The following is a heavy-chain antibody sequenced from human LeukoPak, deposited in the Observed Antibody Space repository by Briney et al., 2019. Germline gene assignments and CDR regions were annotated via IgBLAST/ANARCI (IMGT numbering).Heavy chain of an antibody. CDR1: GGSISSYY. V-gene: IGHV4-4*07. CDR3: ARDRSSGWYEYYFDY. Sequence: SETLSLTCTVSGGSISSYYWSWIRHPAGKGLEWIGRIYTSGSTNYNPSLKSRVTMSVDTSKNQFSLKLSSVTAADTAVYYCARDRSSGWYEYYFDYWGQGTLVTVSS. CDR2: IYTSGST. J-gene: IGHJ4*02. D-gene: IGHD6-19*01.